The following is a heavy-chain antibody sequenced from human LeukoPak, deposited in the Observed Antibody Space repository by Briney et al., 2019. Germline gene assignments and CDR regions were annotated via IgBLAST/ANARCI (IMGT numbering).Heavy chain of an antibody. CDR2: IWYDGSNK. CDR1: GFIFSSYG. D-gene: IGHD6-13*01. Sequence: GGSLRLSCAASGFIFSSYGMHWVRQAPGKGLEWVAVIWYDGSNKYYADSVKGRFTISRDNSKNTLYLQMNSLRAEDTAVYYCARGRAAGYYFDYWGQGTLVTVSS. J-gene: IGHJ4*02. V-gene: IGHV3-33*01. CDR3: ARGRAAGYYFDY.